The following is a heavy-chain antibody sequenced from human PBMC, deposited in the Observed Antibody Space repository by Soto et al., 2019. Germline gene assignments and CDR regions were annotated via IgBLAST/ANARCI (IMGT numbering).Heavy chain of an antibody. CDR1: GGSISSSNW. J-gene: IGHJ6*02. CDR3: ARDDRIAVAGYYYYYGMDV. CDR2: IYHSGST. D-gene: IGHD6-19*01. V-gene: IGHV4-4*02. Sequence: PSETLSLTCAVSGGSISSSNWWSWVRQPPGQGLEWIGEIYHSGSTNYNPSLKSRVTISVDKSKNQFSLKLSSVTAADTAVYYCARDDRIAVAGYYYYYGMDVWGQGTTVTVSS.